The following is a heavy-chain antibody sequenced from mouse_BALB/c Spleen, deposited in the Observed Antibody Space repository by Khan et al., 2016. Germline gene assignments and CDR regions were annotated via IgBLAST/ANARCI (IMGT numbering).Heavy chain of an antibody. J-gene: IGHJ4*01. D-gene: IGHD2-12*01. V-gene: IGHV9-3*02. Sequence: QIQLVQSGPELKKPGETVKISCKASGYTFTNYGIHWVKQAPGKGLKWMGWINTNTGDPTYAEEFKGRFVFSLETSASTAYLQINNLKNEDTATYFCARSYRGMDYWGQGTSVTVSS. CDR2: INTNTGDP. CDR3: ARSYRGMDY. CDR1: GYTFTNYG.